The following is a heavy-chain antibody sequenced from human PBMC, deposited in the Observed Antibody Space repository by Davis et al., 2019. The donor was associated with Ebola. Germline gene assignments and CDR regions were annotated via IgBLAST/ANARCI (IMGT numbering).Heavy chain of an antibody. CDR1: GGSMSSYY. V-gene: IGHV4-59*12. CDR2: IYYGGTT. D-gene: IGHD2-2*01. J-gene: IGHJ4*02. Sequence: SETLSLTCTVSGGSMSSYYWSWIRQPPGKGLEWIGNIYYGGTTNYNPSLKSRVTISADTSKNQFSLKLTSVTAADTAVYYCARGVGLYQRLYFDYWGQGTLVTVSS. CDR3: ARGVGLYQRLYFDY.